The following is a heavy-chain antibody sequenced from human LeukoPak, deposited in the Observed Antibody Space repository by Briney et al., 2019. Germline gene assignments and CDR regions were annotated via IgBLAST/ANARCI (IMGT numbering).Heavy chain of an antibody. CDR2: IYFIGST. D-gene: IGHD5-24*01. J-gene: IGHJ4*02. V-gene: IGHV4-39*01. CDR1: GDSISRSTDF. CDR3: ARSHRDPYNIDF. Sequence: KPSETLSLTCTFSGDSISRSTDFWGWIRQPPGKGLEWIGSIYFIGSTYYNPSLKSRVTISVDTSKNQFSLKLSSVTAADTAVYYCARSHRDPYNIDFWGQGTLVTVSS.